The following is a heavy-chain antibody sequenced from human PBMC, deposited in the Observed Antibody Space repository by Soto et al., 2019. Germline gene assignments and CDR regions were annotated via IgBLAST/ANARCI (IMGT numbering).Heavy chain of an antibody. V-gene: IGHV4-59*01. CDR2: IYYSGST. CDR3: ARYCSSTSCYNWFDP. Sequence: PSETLSLTRTVSGGSISSYYWSWIRQPPGKGLEWIGYIYYSGSTNYNPSLKSRVTISVDTSKNQFSLKLSSVTAADTAVYYCARYCSSTSCYNWFDPWGQGTLVTVSS. CDR1: GGSISSYY. D-gene: IGHD2-2*01. J-gene: IGHJ5*02.